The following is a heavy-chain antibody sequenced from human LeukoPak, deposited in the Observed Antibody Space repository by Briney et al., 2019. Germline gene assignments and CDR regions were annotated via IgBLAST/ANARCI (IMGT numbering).Heavy chain of an antibody. CDR3: ARLGFDRSGLSGLHFDF. V-gene: IGHV5-51*01. CDR2: YSPDASDT. Sequence: GESLKISCQGFGYTFSSHWIGWVRPTPEKGLEWMGVYSPDASDTTYSPSFQGRVTISVDKSINTAFLQWDSLRPTDTAVYFCARLGFDRSGLSGLHFDFWGQGSLIIVSS. J-gene: IGHJ4*02. D-gene: IGHD3-22*01. CDR1: GYTFSSHW.